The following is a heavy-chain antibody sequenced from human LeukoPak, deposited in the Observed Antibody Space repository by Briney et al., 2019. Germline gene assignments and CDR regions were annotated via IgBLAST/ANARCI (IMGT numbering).Heavy chain of an antibody. V-gene: IGHV4-38-2*02. CDR3: ARDLFKWYFDL. Sequence: SETLSLTCTVSGYSISSGYYWGWIRQPPGKGLEWIGSIYHSGSTYYNPSLKSRVTISVDTSKNQFSLKLSSVTAADTAVYYCARDLFKWYFDLWGRGTLVTVSS. J-gene: IGHJ2*01. CDR2: IYHSGST. CDR1: GYSISSGYY.